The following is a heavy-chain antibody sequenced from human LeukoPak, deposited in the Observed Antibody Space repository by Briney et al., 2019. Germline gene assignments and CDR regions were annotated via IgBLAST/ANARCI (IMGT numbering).Heavy chain of an antibody. CDR2: IYYSGST. D-gene: IGHD6-19*01. CDR3: ARESSSGWVHAFDY. J-gene: IGHJ4*02. V-gene: IGHV4-59*01. CDR1: GGSISSYY. Sequence: SETLSLTCTVSGGSISSYYWSWIRQPPGKGLEWIGYIYYSGSTNYNPSLKSRVTISVDTSKNQFSLKLSSVTAADTAVYYCARESSSGWVHAFDYWGQGTLVTVSS.